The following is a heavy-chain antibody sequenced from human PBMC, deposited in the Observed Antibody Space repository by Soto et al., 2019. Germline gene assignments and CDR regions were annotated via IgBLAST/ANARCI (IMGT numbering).Heavy chain of an antibody. CDR3: ARVGSSGWNFDY. CDR2: INPSGGST. J-gene: IGHJ4*02. Sequence: ASVKVSSRASGYTFTSYYMHWVRQAPGQGLEWMGIINPSGGSTSYAQKFQGRVTMTRDTSTSTVYMELSSLRSEDTAVYYCARVGSSGWNFDYWGQGTLVTVSS. D-gene: IGHD6-19*01. V-gene: IGHV1-46*01. CDR1: GYTFTSYY.